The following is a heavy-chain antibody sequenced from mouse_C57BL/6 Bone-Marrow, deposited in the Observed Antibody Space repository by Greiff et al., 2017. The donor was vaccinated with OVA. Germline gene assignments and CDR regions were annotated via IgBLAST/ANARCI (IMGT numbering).Heavy chain of an antibody. D-gene: IGHD1-1*01. CDR1: GFNIKDDY. J-gene: IGHJ1*03. Sequence: EVQLQQSGAELVRPGASVKLSCTASGFNIKDDYMHWVKQRPEQGLEWIGWIDPENGDTEYASKFQGKATIPADTSSNTAYLQLSSLTSEDTAVYYCTITTVVAREWYFDVWGTGTTVTVTS. CDR2: IDPENGDT. V-gene: IGHV14-4*01. CDR3: TITTVVAREWYFDV.